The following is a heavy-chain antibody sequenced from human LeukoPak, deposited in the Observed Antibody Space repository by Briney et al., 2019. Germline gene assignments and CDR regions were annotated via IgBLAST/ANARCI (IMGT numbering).Heavy chain of an antibody. CDR2: MNPHSGNT. CDR1: GGTFSSYA. CDR3: ARGDSGFSIDY. Sequence: ASVKVSCKASGGTFSSYAISWVRQAPGQGLEWMGWMNPHSGNTDYAQKFQGRVAMTRNTSISTAYMELSSLRSEDTAMYYCARGDSGFSIDYWGQGSLVTVSS. V-gene: IGHV1-8*02. D-gene: IGHD6-13*01. J-gene: IGHJ4*02.